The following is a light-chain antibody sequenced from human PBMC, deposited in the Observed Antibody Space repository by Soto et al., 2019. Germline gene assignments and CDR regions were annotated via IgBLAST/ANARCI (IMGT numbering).Light chain of an antibody. J-gene: IGLJ1*01. Sequence: QSVLTQPPSASGAPGQRVTISCSGSASNIGRDPVNWYQQVPGTAPKLLIYENNHRPSGVPDRFSGSKYGTSASLVISGLQSEDEAEYVCVGWDGSLKGFVFGPGTTVTVL. V-gene: IGLV1-44*01. CDR2: ENN. CDR3: VGWDGSLKGFV. CDR1: ASNIGRDP.